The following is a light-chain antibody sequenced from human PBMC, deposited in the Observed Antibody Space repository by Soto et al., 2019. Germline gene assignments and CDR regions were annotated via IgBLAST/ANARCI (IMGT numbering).Light chain of an antibody. CDR1: SSDVGGYNY. V-gene: IGLV2-14*01. Sequence: QSALTQPAYVSGSPGQSITISCTGTSSDVGGYNYVSWYQQRPGKAPKLMIYDVSNRPSGVSNRFSGSKSGNTASLTISGLQAEDEADYYCSSYTSSSTYVFGTGTKVTVL. CDR3: SSYTSSSTYV. J-gene: IGLJ1*01. CDR2: DVS.